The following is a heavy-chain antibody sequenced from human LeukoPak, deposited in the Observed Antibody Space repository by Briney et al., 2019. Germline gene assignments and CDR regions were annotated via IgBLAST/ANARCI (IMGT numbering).Heavy chain of an antibody. D-gene: IGHD6-13*01. Sequence: PGGSLRLSCAASGFTFSRYWMHWVRQAPGKGLMWVSRISPDGSTTLYADSVKGRFTISRDNSKNTLYLQMNSLRVEDTAVYYYARGASIAAAGTGEKSNWFDPWGQGTLVTVSS. V-gene: IGHV3-74*03. CDR1: GFTFSRYW. CDR3: ARGASIAAAGTGEKSNWFDP. CDR2: ISPDGSTT. J-gene: IGHJ5*02.